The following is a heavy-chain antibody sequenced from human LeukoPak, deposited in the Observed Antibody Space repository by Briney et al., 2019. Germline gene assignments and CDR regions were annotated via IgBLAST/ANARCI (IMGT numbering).Heavy chain of an antibody. V-gene: IGHV4-59*08. CDR3: ARHYGP. CDR2: IYYTGST. Sequence: SETLSLTCTVSGGSIGSFYWSWIRQPPGKGLEWIGYIYYTGSTNYNPSLKSRVTISVDTSKNQISLKLNSVTAADTAVYYCARHYGPWGQGTLVTVSS. J-gene: IGHJ5*02. CDR1: GGSIGSFY. D-gene: IGHD3-10*01.